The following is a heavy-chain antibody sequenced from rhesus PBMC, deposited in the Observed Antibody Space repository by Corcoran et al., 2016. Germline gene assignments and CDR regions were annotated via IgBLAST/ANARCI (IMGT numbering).Heavy chain of an antibody. Sequence: QVQLQESGPGLVKPSETLSLTCAVSGGSISSGYGWSWIRQPPGKGLEWIGQIYGSIASTAYNPSLKSRVPISKDTSKNQFSLKLSSVTAADTAVYYCATNTFTYNSLDVWGRGVLVTVSS. V-gene: IGHV4S7*01. CDR2: IYGSIAST. CDR3: ATNTFTYNSLDV. J-gene: IGHJ5-2*02. D-gene: IGHD4-23*01. CDR1: GGSISSGYG.